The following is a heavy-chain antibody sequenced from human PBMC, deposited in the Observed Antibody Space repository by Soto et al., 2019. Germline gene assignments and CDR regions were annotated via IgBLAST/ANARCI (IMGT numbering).Heavy chain of an antibody. CDR2: ISWNSGSI. J-gene: IGHJ4*02. V-gene: IGHV3-9*01. CDR3: AKDLFIAAAGTGFDY. CDR1: GFTFDDYA. Sequence: GGSLRLSCAASGFTFDDYAMHWVRQAPGKGLEWVSGISWNSGSIGYADSVKGRFTISRDNAKNSLYLQMNSLRAEDTALYYCAKDLFIAAAGTGFDYWGQGTLVTVSS. D-gene: IGHD6-13*01.